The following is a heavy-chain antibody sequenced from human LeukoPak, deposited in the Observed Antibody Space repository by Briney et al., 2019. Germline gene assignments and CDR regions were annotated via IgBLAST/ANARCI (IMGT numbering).Heavy chain of an antibody. Sequence: GGSLRLSCAASEFTFSSYEMNWVRQAPGKGLEWVSYISSSGSTIYYADSVKGRFPISRDNAKNSLYLQMNSLRAEDTAVYYCARYSSSWPRQDDAFDIWGQGTMVTVSS. J-gene: IGHJ3*02. CDR3: ARYSSSWPRQDDAFDI. CDR1: EFTFSSYE. V-gene: IGHV3-48*03. D-gene: IGHD6-13*01. CDR2: ISSSGSTI.